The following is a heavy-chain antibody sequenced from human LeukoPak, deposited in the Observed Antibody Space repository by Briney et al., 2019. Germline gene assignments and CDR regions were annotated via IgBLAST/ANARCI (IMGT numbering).Heavy chain of an antibody. CDR2: ISGDKSHT. V-gene: IGHV3-74*01. Sequence: PWGSLRLSCAGSGFTFSTYWIHWVRQAPGQGLVWVSGISGDKSHTAYADSVKGRFTISRDNAKNTLHLQMNSLRDEDTAVYYCATATFYATSGYFPSWGQGTLVTVSS. D-gene: IGHD3-22*01. CDR3: ATATFYATSGYFPS. CDR1: GFTFSTYW. J-gene: IGHJ5*02.